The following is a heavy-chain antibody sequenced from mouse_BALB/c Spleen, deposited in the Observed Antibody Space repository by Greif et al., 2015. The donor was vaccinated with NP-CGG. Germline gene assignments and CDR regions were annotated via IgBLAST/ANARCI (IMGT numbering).Heavy chain of an antibody. J-gene: IGHJ4*01. CDR2: IFPGDGST. Sequence: QVQLQQSGAELVKPGASVKLSCKASGYTFTSYDINWVRQRPEQGLEWMGRIFPGDGSTKYNEKFKGKATLTTDKSSSTAYMQLSRLTSEDSAVYFCARDSYAMDYWGQGTSVTVSS. CDR1: GYTFTSYD. CDR3: ARDSYAMDY. V-gene: IGHV1S56*01.